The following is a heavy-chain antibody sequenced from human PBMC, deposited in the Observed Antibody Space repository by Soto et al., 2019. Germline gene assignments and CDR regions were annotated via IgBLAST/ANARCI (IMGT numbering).Heavy chain of an antibody. D-gene: IGHD2-2*01. Sequence: QVQLVQSGAEVKKPGTSVKVSCTASGYTFSSHGISWVRQAPGQGLQWIGWVSGDNANTNYAQSLQGRVTMTTDTFPNTGHMELRSLRSDDTAVYYCARALGYCRSWSGKREWLDPWGQGTLVIVSS. J-gene: IGHJ5*02. V-gene: IGHV1-18*01. CDR2: VSGDNANT. CDR1: GYTFSSHG. CDR3: ARALGYCRSWSGKREWLDP.